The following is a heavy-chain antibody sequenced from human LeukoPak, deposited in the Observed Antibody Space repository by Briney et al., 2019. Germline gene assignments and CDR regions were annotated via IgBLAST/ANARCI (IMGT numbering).Heavy chain of an antibody. CDR3: ARDKIVGATHFDY. Sequence: GGSLRLSCAASGFIFSNYWMSWVRQAPGKGLEWVASIKRDGSEKYYVDSVKGRFTISKDNAKNSLYLQMNSLRVEDTAVYYCARDKIVGATHFDYWGQGTLVTVSS. D-gene: IGHD1-26*01. CDR2: IKRDGSEK. V-gene: IGHV3-7*01. J-gene: IGHJ4*02. CDR1: GFIFSNYW.